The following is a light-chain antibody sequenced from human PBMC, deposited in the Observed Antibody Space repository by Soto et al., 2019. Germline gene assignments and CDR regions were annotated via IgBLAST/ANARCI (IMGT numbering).Light chain of an antibody. Sequence: QSVLTQPPSASGTPGQRVTISCSGSNSNFGSNTVNWFQQLPGTAPKLLIYTNNQRPSGVPDRFSGSKSGTSASLAVSGLQSEDEADYYCAAWDDSLNVYGFGTGTKLTVL. CDR2: TNN. CDR3: AAWDDSLNVYG. J-gene: IGLJ1*01. V-gene: IGLV1-44*01. CDR1: NSNFGSNT.